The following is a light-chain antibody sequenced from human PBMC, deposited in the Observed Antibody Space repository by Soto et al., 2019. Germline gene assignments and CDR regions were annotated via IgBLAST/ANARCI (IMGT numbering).Light chain of an antibody. CDR2: HTS. Sequence: DIQMTQSPSSLSASLGDKVTLTCRASEDIAHYLAWYQQKPGKAPRVLLHHTSIVQSGVPSRFSGSGNGTDFNVTITSLQPEDVATYCCQKYDRAPLTFGGGTKVEI. CDR3: QKYDRAPLT. CDR1: EDIAHY. J-gene: IGKJ4*01. V-gene: IGKV1-27*01.